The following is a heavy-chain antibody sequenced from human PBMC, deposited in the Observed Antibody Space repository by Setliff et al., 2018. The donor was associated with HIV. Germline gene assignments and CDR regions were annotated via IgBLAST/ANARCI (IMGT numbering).Heavy chain of an antibody. Sequence: ASVKVSCKASGYTFTYRYLHWVRQAPGQALEWMEWITPFNGNTNYAEKFRGRVTMTRDTSTSTVYMDLRNLGSEDTAVYYCARNQGDSSGWYAGDYWGHGTLVTVSS. CDR2: ITPFNGNT. CDR1: GYTFTYRY. D-gene: IGHD6-19*01. V-gene: IGHV1-45*02. J-gene: IGHJ4*01. CDR3: ARNQGDSSGWYAGDY.